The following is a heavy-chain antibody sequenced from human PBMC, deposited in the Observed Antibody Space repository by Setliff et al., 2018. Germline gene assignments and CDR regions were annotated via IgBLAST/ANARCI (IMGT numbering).Heavy chain of an antibody. D-gene: IGHD2-2*01. J-gene: IGHJ3*02. CDR2: ISA. CDR1: GYTFTSFG. V-gene: IGHV1-18*01. CDR3: AREVLPLVREEAFYI. Sequence: ASVKVSCKASGYTFTSFGINWVRQAPGQGLEWMGWISAYAQKFQGRVTMTTDTPTSTAYVELSSLRSEDTAVYYCAREVLPLVREEAFYIWGQGTMVTVSS.